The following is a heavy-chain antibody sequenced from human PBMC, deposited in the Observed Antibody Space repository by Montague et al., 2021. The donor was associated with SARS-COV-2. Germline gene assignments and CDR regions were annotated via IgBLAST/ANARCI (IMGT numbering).Heavy chain of an antibody. CDR3: ARVPPGLLWFGEIDY. J-gene: IGHJ4*02. CDR2: INAGGDNT. CDR1: GFTFSTSP. Sequence: SLRLSCAASGFTFSTSPMSWVRQAPGKGLEWVSGINAGGDNTFYADSVKGQFTVSRDNSKSTLYLQMSSLRAEDTAVYYCARVPPGLLWFGEIDYWGQGTLVTVSS. D-gene: IGHD3-10*01. V-gene: IGHV3-23*01.